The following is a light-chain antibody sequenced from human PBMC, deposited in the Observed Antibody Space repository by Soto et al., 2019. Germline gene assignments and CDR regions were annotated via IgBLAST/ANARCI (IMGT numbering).Light chain of an antibody. CDR3: NSFTSRSTQV. CDR1: SGDVDAFDY. J-gene: IGLJ1*01. V-gene: IGLV2-14*01. Sequence: QSVLTPPASVSGSPGQTITISCTGTSGDVDAFDYVSWYQQRPGKAPKLMIFEVSDRPSGVSDRFSGSKSGSMASLTISAFQAEEEADSFCNSFTSRSTQVFGTGTKVTV. CDR2: EVS.